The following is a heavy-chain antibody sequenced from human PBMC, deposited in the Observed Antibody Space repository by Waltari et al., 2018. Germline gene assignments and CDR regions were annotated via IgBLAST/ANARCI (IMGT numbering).Heavy chain of an antibody. Sequence: QVQLQQWGAGLLKPSETLSLTCAVYSGSFSGYWWTWIRPPPGKGLEWIGEINHGGSTNYNPSLKSRVALLVDTSKSHLSLELTSVTAADTAVYYCAIRTFDSGTYSHPYYFDSWGQGTLVTVSS. CDR2: INHGGST. CDR1: SGSFSGYW. D-gene: IGHD3-10*01. J-gene: IGHJ4*02. V-gene: IGHV4-34*01. CDR3: AIRTFDSGTYSHPYYFDS.